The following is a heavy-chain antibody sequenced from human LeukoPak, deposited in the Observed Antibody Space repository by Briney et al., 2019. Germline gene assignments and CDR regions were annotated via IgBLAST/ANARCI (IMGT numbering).Heavy chain of an antibody. Sequence: GGSLRLSCAASGFNVRSYYMSWVRQAPGKGLEWVSVIYTDGNTYYAVSVKGRFTTSRDNSKNTLYLQMNSLRADDTAVYYCVRDGYRDWGQGTLVTVSS. CDR3: VRDGYRD. D-gene: IGHD6-25*01. CDR2: IYTDGNT. V-gene: IGHV3-66*01. CDR1: GFNVRSYY. J-gene: IGHJ4*02.